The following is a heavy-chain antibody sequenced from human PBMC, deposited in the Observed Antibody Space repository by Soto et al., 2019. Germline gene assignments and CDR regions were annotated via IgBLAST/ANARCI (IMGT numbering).Heavy chain of an antibody. V-gene: IGHV3-23*01. CDR3: AKGRITGTTSGWDYAFDI. Sequence: EVQLLESGGGLVQPGGSLRLSCAASGFTFSSYAMSWVRQAPGKGREWVSAISGSGGSTYYADSVKGRFTISRDNSTNTLYLQMNSMRAEDTAVDYCAKGRITGTTSGWDYAFDIWGQGTMVTVSS. D-gene: IGHD1-7*01. J-gene: IGHJ3*02. CDR2: ISGSGGST. CDR1: GFTFSSYA.